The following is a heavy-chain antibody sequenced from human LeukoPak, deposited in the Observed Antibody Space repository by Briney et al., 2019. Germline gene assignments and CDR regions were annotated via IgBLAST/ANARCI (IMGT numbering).Heavy chain of an antibody. CDR3: VKEGNGAFDI. CDR1: GFTFSSYV. CDR2: VSSIGGNT. Sequence: GGSLRLSCSASGFTFSSYVMFWVRQAPGKGLEYVSAVSSIGGNTYYADSVKGRFTISRDNSKNTLYLQMISLRPEDTAVYYCVKEGNGAFDIWGQGTMVTVSS. J-gene: IGHJ3*02. D-gene: IGHD2-8*01. V-gene: IGHV3-64D*09.